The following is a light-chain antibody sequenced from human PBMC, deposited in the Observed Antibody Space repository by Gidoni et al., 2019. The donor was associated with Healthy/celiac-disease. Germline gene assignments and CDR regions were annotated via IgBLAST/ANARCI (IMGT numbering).Light chain of an antibody. CDR1: QSVSSN. Sequence: EIVMTQSPATLSVSPGERATLSCRASQSVSSNLAWYQQKPGLIYCASTRATCIPARFSGSGSGTEFTLTISSLQSEDPSVYYCQQYNNWPPQTFGQGTKVEIK. V-gene: IGKV3-15*01. J-gene: IGKJ1*01. CDR2: CAS. CDR3: QQYNNWPPQT.